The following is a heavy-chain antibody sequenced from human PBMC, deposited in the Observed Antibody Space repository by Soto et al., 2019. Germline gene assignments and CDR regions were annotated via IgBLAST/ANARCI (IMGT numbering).Heavy chain of an antibody. CDR1: GYTFTSYG. V-gene: IGHV1-18*01. CDR2: ISAYNGNT. CDR3: ARGKQWLVPAEYFQH. D-gene: IGHD6-19*01. J-gene: IGHJ1*01. Sequence: ASVKVACKASGYTFTSYGIIWVRQAPGQGLEWMGWISAYNGNTNYAQKLQGRVTMTTDTSTSTAYMELRSLRSDDTAVYYCARGKQWLVPAEYFQHWGQGTLVTVSS.